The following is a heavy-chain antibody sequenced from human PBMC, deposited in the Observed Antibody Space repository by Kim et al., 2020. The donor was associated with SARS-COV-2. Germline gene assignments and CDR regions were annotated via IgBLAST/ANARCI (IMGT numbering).Heavy chain of an antibody. CDR1: GDSVSSNSAA. V-gene: IGHV6-1*01. J-gene: IGHJ5*02. CDR3: ARAQRGRLGYCSSTSCYAQFDP. CDR2: TYYRSKWYN. D-gene: IGHD2-2*01. Sequence: SQTLSLTCAISGDSVSSNSAAWNWIRQSPSRGLEWLGRTYYRSKWYNDYAVSVKSRITINPDTSKNQFSLQLNSVTPEDTAVYYCARAQRGRLGYCSSTSCYAQFDPWGQGTLVTVSS.